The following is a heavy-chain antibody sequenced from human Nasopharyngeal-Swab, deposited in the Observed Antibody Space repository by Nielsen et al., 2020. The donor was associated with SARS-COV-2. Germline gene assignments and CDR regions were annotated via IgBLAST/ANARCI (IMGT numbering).Heavy chain of an antibody. CDR1: GYTFTSYG. CDR2: ISAYNGNT. D-gene: IGHD5-18*01. Sequence: ASVKVSCKASGYTFTSYGISWVRQAPGQGLEWMGWISAYNGNTNYAQKLQGRVTMTTDTSTSTAYMELRSLRSDDAAVYYCARDGEYSYGYGSNYADYWGQGTLVTVSS. J-gene: IGHJ4*02. CDR3: ARDGEYSYGYGSNYADY. V-gene: IGHV1-18*04.